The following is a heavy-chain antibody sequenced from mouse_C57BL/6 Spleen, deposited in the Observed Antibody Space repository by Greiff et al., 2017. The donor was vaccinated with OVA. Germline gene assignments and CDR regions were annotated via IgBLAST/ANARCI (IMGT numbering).Heavy chain of an antibody. V-gene: IGHV5-9*01. CDR3: AHYYGDAMDY. D-gene: IGHD2-13*01. CDR1: GFTFSSYT. J-gene: IGHJ4*01. CDR2: ISGGGGNT. Sequence: EVMLVESGGGLVKPGGSLKLSCAASGFTFSSYTMSWVRQTPEKRLEWVATISGGGGNTYYPDSVKGRFTISRDNAKNTLYLQMSSLRSEDTAWYYGAHYYGDAMDYWGQGTSVTVSS.